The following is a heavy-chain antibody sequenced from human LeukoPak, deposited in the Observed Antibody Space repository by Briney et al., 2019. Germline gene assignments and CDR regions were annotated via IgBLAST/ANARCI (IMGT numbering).Heavy chain of an antibody. CDR1: GTSITSYY. J-gene: IGHJ4*02. V-gene: IGHV4-59*08. D-gene: IGHD2-8*01. Sequence: SETLSLTCTVSGTSITSYYWNWIRQAPGQGPEWIGYGHYSGNTKYNPPLKSRVTISVDTSTNQFSLRLSSVTAADTAVYFCAKWASDNRAFDLWGRGTLVTVSS. CDR3: AKWASDNRAFDL. CDR2: GHYSGNT.